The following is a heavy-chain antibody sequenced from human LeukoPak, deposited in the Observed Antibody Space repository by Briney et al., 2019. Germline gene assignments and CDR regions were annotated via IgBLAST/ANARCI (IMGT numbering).Heavy chain of an antibody. D-gene: IGHD6-13*01. Sequence: GGSLRLSCAASGFTVSSNYMSWVRQAPGKGLEWVSVIYSGGSTYYADSVKGRFTTSRDNAKSTLYLQMSSLRAEDTAVYYCAMTGYSIVSLGFWGQGTLVTVSS. CDR2: IYSGGST. CDR3: AMTGYSIVSLGF. J-gene: IGHJ4*02. CDR1: GFTVSSNY. V-gene: IGHV3-53*01.